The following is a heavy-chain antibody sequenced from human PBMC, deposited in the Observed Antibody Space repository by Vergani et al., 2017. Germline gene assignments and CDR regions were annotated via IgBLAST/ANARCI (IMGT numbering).Heavy chain of an antibody. CDR2: IYNTGGT. CDR1: GGPFSGGSHY. D-gene: IGHD5-12*01. Sequence: QVQLKESGPGLVGPSETLSLTCTVSGGPFSGGSHYWSWIRQSAGKGLEWIGRIYNTGGTNYDPSLKTRVTMSVDKSKNQFSLKLASVTAADTAIYYCARFSSGFVAWGPGTPVTVSS. CDR3: ARFSSGFVA. J-gene: IGHJ4*02. V-gene: IGHV4-61*02.